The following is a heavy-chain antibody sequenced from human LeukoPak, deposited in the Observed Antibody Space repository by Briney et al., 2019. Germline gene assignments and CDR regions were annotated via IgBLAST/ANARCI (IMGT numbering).Heavy chain of an antibody. V-gene: IGHV4-4*07. Sequence: SETLSLTCTVSGDSIGSYYWSWIRQPAGKGLEWIGRIDTSGSTNYNPSLKSRVTMSVDTSKNQFSLELSSVTAADTAVYYCVTTTYYYDSSGYYFLDYWGQGTLVTVPS. CDR1: GDSIGSYY. J-gene: IGHJ4*02. D-gene: IGHD3-22*01. CDR2: IDTSGST. CDR3: VTTTYYYDSSGYYFLDY.